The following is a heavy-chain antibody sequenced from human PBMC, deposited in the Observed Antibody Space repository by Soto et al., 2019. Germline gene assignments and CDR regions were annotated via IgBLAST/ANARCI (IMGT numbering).Heavy chain of an antibody. Sequence: GGSLRLSCAASGFTFSSYAMHWVRQAPGKGLEWVAVISYDGSNKYYADSVKGRFTISRDNSKNTLYLQMNSLRAEDTAVYYCARDPTTTDSHKLYFDYWGQGTLVTVSS. CDR1: GFTFSSYA. J-gene: IGHJ4*02. D-gene: IGHD2-2*01. CDR2: ISYDGSNK. CDR3: ARDPTTTDSHKLYFDY. V-gene: IGHV3-30-3*01.